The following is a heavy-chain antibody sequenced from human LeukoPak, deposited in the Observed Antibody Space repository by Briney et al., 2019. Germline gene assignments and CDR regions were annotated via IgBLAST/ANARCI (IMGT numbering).Heavy chain of an antibody. Sequence: GGSLRLSCAASGFTFSSYEMNWVRQAPGKGLEWVSYISSSGSTIYYADSVKGRFTISRDNSKNTLYLQMNSLRAEDTAVYYCAKKYNPGNYYYYYMDVWGKGTTVTVSS. CDR1: GFTFSSYE. J-gene: IGHJ6*03. D-gene: IGHD1-14*01. CDR3: AKKYNPGNYYYYYMDV. CDR2: ISSSGSTI. V-gene: IGHV3-48*03.